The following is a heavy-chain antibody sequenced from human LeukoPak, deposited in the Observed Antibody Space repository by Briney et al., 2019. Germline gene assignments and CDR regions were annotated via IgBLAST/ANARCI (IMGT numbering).Heavy chain of an antibody. CDR1: GYTFTGYH. V-gene: IGHV1-2*06. CDR2: INPNSGGT. Sequence: ASVKVSCKASGYTFTGYHIHWVRQAPGQGLEWMGRINPNSGGTNYAQKFQGRVTMTRDTSISTAYMELSRLRSDDTAVYYCARGSGYDFSDYYYYMDVWGKGTTVTVSS. D-gene: IGHD5-12*01. CDR3: ARGSGYDFSDYYYYMDV. J-gene: IGHJ6*03.